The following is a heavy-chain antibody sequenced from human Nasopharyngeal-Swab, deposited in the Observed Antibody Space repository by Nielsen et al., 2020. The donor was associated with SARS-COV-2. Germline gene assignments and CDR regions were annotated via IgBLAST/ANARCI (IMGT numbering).Heavy chain of an antibody. CDR1: GGYISSGGYS. J-gene: IGHJ3*02. CDR3: ASGPRGYSAFDI. Sequence: SETLSLTCAVSGGYISSGGYSWSWIRQPPGKGLEWIGYIYHSGSTYYNPSLKSRVTISVDRSKNQFSLKLSSVTAADTAVYYCASGPRGYSAFDIWGQGTMVTVSS. CDR2: IYHSGST. D-gene: IGHD5-12*01. V-gene: IGHV4-30-2*01.